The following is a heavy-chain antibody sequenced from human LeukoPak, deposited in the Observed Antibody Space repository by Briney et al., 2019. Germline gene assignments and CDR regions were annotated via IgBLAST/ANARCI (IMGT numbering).Heavy chain of an antibody. CDR3: ARHRSTYYYDSSGPDAFDI. D-gene: IGHD3-22*01. V-gene: IGHV5-51*01. CDR2: VYPGDSDT. Sequence: GESLKISCKGSGYGFTSYWIGWVRQMPGKGLEWMGIVYPGDSDTRYSPSFQGQVTISADKSISTAYLQWSSLKASDTAMYYCARHRSTYYYDSSGPDAFDIWGQGTMVTVSS. CDR1: GYGFTSYW. J-gene: IGHJ3*02.